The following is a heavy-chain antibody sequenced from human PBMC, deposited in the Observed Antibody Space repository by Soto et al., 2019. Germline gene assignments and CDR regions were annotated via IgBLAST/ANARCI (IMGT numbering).Heavy chain of an antibody. D-gene: IGHD2-15*01. Sequence: QLQLQESGPGLVKPSETLSLTCTVSGGSISSSSYYWGWIRQPPGKGLEWIGSIYYSGSTYYNPYLKRRVTISVDTSKNQFSLKLSSVTAADTAVYYCARGVGVPPVGYYYYYMDVWGKGTTVTVSS. V-gene: IGHV4-39*01. CDR2: IYYSGST. CDR1: GGSISSSSYY. J-gene: IGHJ6*03. CDR3: ARGVGVPPVGYYYYYMDV.